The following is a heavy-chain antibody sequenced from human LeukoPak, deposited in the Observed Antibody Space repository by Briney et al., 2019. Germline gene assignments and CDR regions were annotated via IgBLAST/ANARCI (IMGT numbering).Heavy chain of an antibody. V-gene: IGHV4-59*05. Sequence: SETLSLTCTVSGGSISSYYWSWIRQPPGKGLEWIGSIYSSGSTYYNPSLKSRVTISVDTSKNQFSLKLTSVTAADTAVYYCARHYGPWGQGTLVTVSS. CDR3: ARHYGP. D-gene: IGHD3-16*01. CDR1: GGSISSYY. CDR2: IYSSGST. J-gene: IGHJ5*02.